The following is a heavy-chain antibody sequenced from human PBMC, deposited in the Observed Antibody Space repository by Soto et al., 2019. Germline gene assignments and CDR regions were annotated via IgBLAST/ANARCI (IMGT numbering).Heavy chain of an antibody. D-gene: IGHD3-22*01. V-gene: IGHV1-69*01. CDR2: IIPSFGTA. CDR3: ARGWGHDSSAYYFAY. J-gene: IGHJ4*02. Sequence: QVQLVQSGAEVRKPGSSVRVSCTASGGSFNRHTISWVRQAPGQGLEWVGGIIPSFGTANHAQKFQGRVTIIADESTSTVYMELGSLRSVDTAMYYCARGWGHDSSAYYFAYWGQGTLVIVSS. CDR1: GGSFNRHT.